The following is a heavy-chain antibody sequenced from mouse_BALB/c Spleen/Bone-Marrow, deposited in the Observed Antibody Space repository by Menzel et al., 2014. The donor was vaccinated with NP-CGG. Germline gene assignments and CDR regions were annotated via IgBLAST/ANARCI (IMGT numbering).Heavy chain of an antibody. J-gene: IGHJ3*01. V-gene: IGHV3-1*02. D-gene: IGHD2-2*01. CDR3: ARRDGYDVAWFAY. Sequence: EVHLVESGPDLVKPSQSLSLTCTVTGYSITSGYSCHWIRQFPGNKLEWMGYIHYSGSTNYNPSLKSRISITRDTSKNQFFLQLNSVTTEDTATYYCARRDGYDVAWFAYWGQGTLVTVSA. CDR2: IHYSGST. CDR1: GYSITSGYS.